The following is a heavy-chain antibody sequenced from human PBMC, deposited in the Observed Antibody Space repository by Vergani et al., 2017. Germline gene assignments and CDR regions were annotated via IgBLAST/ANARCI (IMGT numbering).Heavy chain of an antibody. J-gene: IGHJ4*02. D-gene: IGHD5-12*01. CDR2: ISYDGSNK. V-gene: IGHV3-30-3*01. Sequence: QVQLVESGGGVVQPGRSLRLSCAASGFTFSSYAMHWVRQAPGKGLEWVAVISYDGSNKYYADSVKGRFTISRDNSKNTLYLQMNSLRAEDTAVYYCVRDTQTRGYSGYEDYWGQGTLVTVSS. CDR3: VRDTQTRGYSGYEDY. CDR1: GFTFSSYA.